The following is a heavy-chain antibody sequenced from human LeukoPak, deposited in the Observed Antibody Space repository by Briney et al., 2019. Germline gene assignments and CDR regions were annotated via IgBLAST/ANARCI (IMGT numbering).Heavy chain of an antibody. J-gene: IGHJ3*02. D-gene: IGHD4-17*01. CDR2: INSDGSST. CDR3: AKSFRDYGDYLAFDI. CDR1: GFTFSSYW. V-gene: IGHV3-74*01. Sequence: RPGGSLRLSCAASGFTFSSYWMHWVRQAPGKGLVWVSRINSDGSSTSYADSVKGRFTISRDNAKNTLYLQMNSLRAEDTAVYYCAKSFRDYGDYLAFDIWGQGTMVTVSS.